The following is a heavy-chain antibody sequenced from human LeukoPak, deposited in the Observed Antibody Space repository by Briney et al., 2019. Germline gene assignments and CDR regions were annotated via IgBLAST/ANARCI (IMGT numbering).Heavy chain of an antibody. J-gene: IGHJ4*02. CDR3: TRDYYDSSGTDDY. CDR2: IRSKAYGGTT. Sequence: GRSLRLSCTASGFTFGDYAMSWFRQAPGKGLEWVGFIRSKAYGGTTEYAASVKGRFTISRDDSKSIAYLQMNSLKTEDTAVYYCTRDYYDSSGTDDYWGQGTLVTVSS. CDR1: GFTFGDYA. V-gene: IGHV3-49*03. D-gene: IGHD3-22*01.